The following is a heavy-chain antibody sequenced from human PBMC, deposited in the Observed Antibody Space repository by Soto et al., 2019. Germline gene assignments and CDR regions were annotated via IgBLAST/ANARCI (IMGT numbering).Heavy chain of an antibody. CDR1: GGTFSSYA. D-gene: IGHD3-3*01. Sequence: SVKVSCKASGGTFSSYAISWVRQAPGQGLEWMGGIIPIFGTANYAQKFQGRVTITADKSTSTAYMELSSLRSEDTTVYYCARDRITIFGVVIPKGYYGMDVWGQGTTVTVSS. CDR3: ARDRITIFGVVIPKGYYGMDV. V-gene: IGHV1-69*06. CDR2: IIPIFGTA. J-gene: IGHJ6*02.